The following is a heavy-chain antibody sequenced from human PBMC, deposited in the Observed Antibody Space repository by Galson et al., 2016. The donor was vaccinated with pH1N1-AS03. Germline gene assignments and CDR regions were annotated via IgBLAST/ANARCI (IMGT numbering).Heavy chain of an antibody. CDR3: AIGHYSSSVYLFDP. J-gene: IGHJ5*02. CDR2: TYYRSKWYN. CDR1: GDSVSSNSAA. D-gene: IGHD6-6*01. V-gene: IGHV6-1*01. Sequence: CAISGDSVSSNSAAWNWIRQSPSRGLEWLGRTYYRSKWYNDYAVSVKSRITINPETSKNQFSLQLNSVTPEGTAGYYCAIGHYSSSVYLFDPWGQGTLVAVSS.